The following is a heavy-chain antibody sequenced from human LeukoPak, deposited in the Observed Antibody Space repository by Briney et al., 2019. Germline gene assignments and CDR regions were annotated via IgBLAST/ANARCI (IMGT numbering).Heavy chain of an antibody. CDR3: AKARIAVAGTPDY. CDR2: INWNGGST. Sequence: GGSLRLSCAASGFTFDDYGMSWVRQAPGKGLEWVAGINWNGGSTDYADSVKGRFTIPRDNAQTSLYLQMNSLRAEDTALYYCAKARIAVAGTPDYWGQGTLVTVSS. CDR1: GFTFDDYG. D-gene: IGHD6-19*01. J-gene: IGHJ4*02. V-gene: IGHV3-20*04.